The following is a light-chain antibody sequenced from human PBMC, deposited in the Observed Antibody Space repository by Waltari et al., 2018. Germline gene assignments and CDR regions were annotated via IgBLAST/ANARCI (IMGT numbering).Light chain of an antibody. CDR1: SSDVGAYNY. CDR3: NSYTSSTTQV. J-gene: IGLJ1*01. CDR2: DVN. V-gene: IGLV2-14*01. Sequence: QSALTQPASVSGSPGQSITISCTGTSSDVGAYNYVSWYQPHPGKAPTRMIYDVNNRPSGVSHRFSGSKSGNTASLTISGLQAEDEADYFCNSYTSSTTQVFGTGTKVTVL.